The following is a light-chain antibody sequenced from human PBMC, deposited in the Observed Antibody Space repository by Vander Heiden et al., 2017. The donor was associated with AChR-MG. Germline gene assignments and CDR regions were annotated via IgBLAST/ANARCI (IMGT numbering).Light chain of an antibody. CDR1: QSITNY. CDR2: AAS. J-gene: IGKJ2*01. V-gene: IGKV1-39*01. Sequence: DIQMTQSPSPLSASVGDRVTITCRASQSITNYLNWYQQKPGKAPKLLIYAASSLQSGVPSRFSGSGSGTDFTLTISSLQPEDFATYSCQQSHTTPRTFGQGTKLEIK. CDR3: QQSHTTPRT.